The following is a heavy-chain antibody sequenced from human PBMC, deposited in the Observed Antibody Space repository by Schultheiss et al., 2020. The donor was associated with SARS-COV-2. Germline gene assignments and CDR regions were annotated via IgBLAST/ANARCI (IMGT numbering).Heavy chain of an antibody. V-gene: IGHV1-2*02. CDR2: ISAYNGNT. D-gene: IGHD1-26*01. Sequence: ASVKVSCKVSGYTFSELSIHWVRQAPGQGLEWMGWISAYNGNTNYAQKLQDRVIMTRDTSISTAYMELSRLRSDDTAVYYCARMGASSSENWGQGTLVTVSS. CDR3: ARMGASSSEN. CDR1: GYTFSELS. J-gene: IGHJ4*02.